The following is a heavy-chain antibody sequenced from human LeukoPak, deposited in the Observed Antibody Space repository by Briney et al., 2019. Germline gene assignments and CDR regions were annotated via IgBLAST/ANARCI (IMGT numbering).Heavy chain of an antibody. CDR3: AAPLPDCGGDCSSGYYFDY. D-gene: IGHD2-21*01. V-gene: IGHV1-58*01. CDR1: GFTFTSSA. CDR2: IVVGSGNT. J-gene: IGHJ4*02. Sequence: SVKVSCKASGFTFTSSAVQWVRQARGQRLEWIGWIVVGSGNTNYAQKFQERVTITRDMSTSTAYMELSSLRSEDTAVYYSAAPLPDCGGDCSSGYYFDYWGQGTLVTVSS.